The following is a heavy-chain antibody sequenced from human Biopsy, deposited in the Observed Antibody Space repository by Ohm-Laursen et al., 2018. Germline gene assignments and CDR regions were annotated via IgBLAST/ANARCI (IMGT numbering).Heavy chain of an antibody. CDR3: ARGSNEYGGLYFPH. V-gene: IGHV4-59*11. Sequence: SQTLSLTCTVSGGSFTGHYWSWIRQPPGKGLEWIGHISYTGYTSYKSSLKSRVTISLDTSRKHFSLRLTSLAAADTAVYYCARGSNEYGGLYFPHWGQGTQVTVSS. CDR1: GGSFTGHY. D-gene: IGHD4-23*01. CDR2: ISYTGYT. J-gene: IGHJ1*01.